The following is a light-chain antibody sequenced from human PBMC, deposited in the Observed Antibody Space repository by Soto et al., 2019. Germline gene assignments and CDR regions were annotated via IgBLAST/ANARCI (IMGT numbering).Light chain of an antibody. CDR2: DAS. CDR3: QQRRNWPPIT. J-gene: IGKJ5*01. CDR1: QSVSSY. Sequence: ENLFTQSPGNLSLSPGGRAPLSWRASQSVSSYLAWYQQKPGQAPRLLIYDASNRATGIPARLSGSGSGTDFTLTISSLDPEDFAVYYCQQRRNWPPITFGQGTRLEIK. V-gene: IGKV3-11*01.